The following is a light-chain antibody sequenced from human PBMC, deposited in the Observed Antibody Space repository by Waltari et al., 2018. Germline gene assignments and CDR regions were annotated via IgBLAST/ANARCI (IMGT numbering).Light chain of an antibody. CDR3: NSRDSSGNHVV. V-gene: IGLV3-19*01. CDR1: SLRSYY. J-gene: IGLJ2*01. CDR2: GKN. Sequence: LGQTVRITCQGDSLRSYYASWYQQKPGQAPVLVIYGKNNRPSGIPDRFSGSSSGNTASLTITGAQAEDEADYYCNSRDSSGNHVVFGGGTKLTVL.